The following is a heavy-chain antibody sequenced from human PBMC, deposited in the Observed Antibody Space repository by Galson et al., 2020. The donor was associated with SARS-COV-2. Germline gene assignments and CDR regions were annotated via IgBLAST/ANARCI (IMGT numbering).Heavy chain of an antibody. J-gene: IGHJ3*02. Sequence: SETLSPTCTVSGGSISSSSYYWGWFRQPPGKGLEWIGSIKYSGNTYYNPSLMSRVTISKDTSKNQFSLKLSSVTAADTAVYYCAKDTGGSLLWFREVDIWGQGTMVTVSS. V-gene: IGHV4-39*07. D-gene: IGHD3-10*01. CDR2: IKYSGNT. CDR1: GGSISSSSYY. CDR3: AKDTGGSLLWFREVDI.